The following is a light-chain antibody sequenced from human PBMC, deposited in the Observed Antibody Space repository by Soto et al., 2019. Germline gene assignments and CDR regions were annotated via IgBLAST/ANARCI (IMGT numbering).Light chain of an antibody. CDR1: QSISSW. CDR2: DAS. CDR3: QQYNSYWWT. Sequence: DIQMTQSPSTLSASVGDRVTITCRASQSISSWLAWYQQKPGKAPKLLIYDASSLESGVPSRFSGSGSGTESTLTISSLQPDDFATYYCQQYNSYWWTFGQGTKVDI. J-gene: IGKJ1*01. V-gene: IGKV1-5*01.